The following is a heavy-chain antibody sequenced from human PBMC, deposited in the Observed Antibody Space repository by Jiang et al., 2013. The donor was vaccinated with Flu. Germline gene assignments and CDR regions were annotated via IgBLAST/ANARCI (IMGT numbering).Heavy chain of an antibody. CDR1: GSTFSSYG. CDR3: ARDLEQQLAPYYYYYGMDV. D-gene: IGHD6-13*01. CDR2: IWYDGSNK. J-gene: IGHJ6*02. V-gene: IGHV3-33*01. Sequence: GGGVVQPGRSLRLSCAASGSTFSSYGMHWVRQAPGKGLEWVAVIWYDGSNKYYADSVKGRFTISRDNSKNTLYLQMNSLRAEDTAVYYCARDLEQQLAPYYYYYGMDVWGQGPRSPSP.